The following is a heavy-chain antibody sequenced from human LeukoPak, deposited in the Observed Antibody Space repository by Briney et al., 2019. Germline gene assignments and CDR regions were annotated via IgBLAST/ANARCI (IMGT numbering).Heavy chain of an antibody. D-gene: IGHD3-22*01. J-gene: IGHJ5*02. V-gene: IGHV3-48*01. CDR3: AQSPVYDSSGYYYT. Sequence: GGSLRLSCAASGFTVSSYRMNWVRQAPGKGLEWISHISSVDSAVYYADSVKGRFTISRDSAKNSLFLQMNSLRAEDTAVYYCAQSPVYDSSGYYYTWGQGTLVTVSS. CDR1: GFTVSSYR. CDR2: ISSVDSAV.